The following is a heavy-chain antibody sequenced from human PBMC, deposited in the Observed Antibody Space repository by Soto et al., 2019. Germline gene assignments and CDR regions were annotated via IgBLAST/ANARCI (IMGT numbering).Heavy chain of an antibody. CDR2: IIPILGIA. Sequence: QVQLVQSGAEVKKPGSSVKVSCEASGGTFSSYTISWVRQAPGQGLEWMGRIIPILGIANYAQKFQGRVTITADKSTSTAYMELSSLRSEDTAVYYCARGVVVEGVGSVWGQGTLVTVSS. J-gene: IGHJ4*02. D-gene: IGHD2-2*01. V-gene: IGHV1-69*02. CDR3: ARGVVVEGVGSV. CDR1: GGTFSSYT.